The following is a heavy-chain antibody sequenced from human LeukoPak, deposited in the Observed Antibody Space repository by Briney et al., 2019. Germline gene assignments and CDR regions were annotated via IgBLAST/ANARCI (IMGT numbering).Heavy chain of an antibody. CDR2: ISYTGGT. V-gene: IGHV4-31*03. CDR3: ARIIVGASFDY. D-gene: IGHD1-26*01. J-gene: IGHJ4*02. CDR1: GGTVNNGPYY. Sequence: SETLSLTCTVSGGTVNNGPYYWSWIRQHPGKGVEWIGYISYTGGTYYNPSLESRVSMSVDTSKNQFSLKLSSVTAADTAMYYCARIIVGASFDYWGQGTLVTVSS.